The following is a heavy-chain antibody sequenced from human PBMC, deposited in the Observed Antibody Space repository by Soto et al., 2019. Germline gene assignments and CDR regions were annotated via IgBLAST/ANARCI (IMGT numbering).Heavy chain of an antibody. D-gene: IGHD2-21*02. CDR1: GYPFNTYY. CDR2: IHPSGGGS. V-gene: IGHV1-46*02. CDR3: ARGGHIAVVTDSFYA. J-gene: IGHJ5*02. Sequence: ASVKVSCKSSGYPFNTYYLHWVRQAPGQGLEWMGMIHPSGGGSTYAQKFLGRVTMTMDSSTSTVFMELTSLRSADTAVYYCARGGHIAVVTDSFYAWGQGTLVPVSS.